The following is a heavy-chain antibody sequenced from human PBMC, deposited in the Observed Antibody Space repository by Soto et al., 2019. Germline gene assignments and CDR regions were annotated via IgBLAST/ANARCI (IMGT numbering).Heavy chain of an antibody. CDR3: AKGYCYSSSCPFDY. CDR1: GFTFSSYA. D-gene: IGHD6-13*01. Sequence: GGSLSFSCAAPGFTFSSYALTWARPAQGKGLEWVSAISGSGGSTYYADSVKGRFTISRDNSKNTLYLQMNSLRAEDTAVYYCAKGYCYSSSCPFDYWGQGTLVTVSS. J-gene: IGHJ4*02. V-gene: IGHV3-23*01. CDR2: ISGSGGST.